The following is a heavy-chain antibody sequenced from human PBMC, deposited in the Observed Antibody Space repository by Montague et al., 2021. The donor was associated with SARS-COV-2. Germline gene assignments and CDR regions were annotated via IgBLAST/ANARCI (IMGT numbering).Heavy chain of an antibody. D-gene: IGHD6-13*01. V-gene: IGHV2-5*02. Sequence: PALVKPTQTLTLTCTFSGFSLSTSGVGVGWIRQPPGKALEWLALIYWDDDKLYSPSLKSRLTITKDTSKNQVVLTMTNMDPVDTATYYCAHRPSIAAAGTFRFDPWGQGTLVTVSS. CDR3: AHRPSIAAAGTFRFDP. CDR1: GFSLSTSGVG. CDR2: IYWDDDK. J-gene: IGHJ5*02.